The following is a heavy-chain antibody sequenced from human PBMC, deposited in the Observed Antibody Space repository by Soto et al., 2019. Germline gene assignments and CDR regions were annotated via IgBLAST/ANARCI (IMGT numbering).Heavy chain of an antibody. D-gene: IGHD6-19*01. J-gene: IGHJ4*02. CDR3: AFGYSSGWYGKDY. V-gene: IGHV4-59*01. CDR1: GGSISGYF. Sequence: SETLSLTCTVSGGSISGYFWSWIRQPPGKGLQWIGNIYNTGNTNYNPSLMSRVTISVDTSKNQVSLNLTSVTAADTAVYYCAFGYSSGWYGKDYWGQGTLVTVSS. CDR2: IYNTGNT.